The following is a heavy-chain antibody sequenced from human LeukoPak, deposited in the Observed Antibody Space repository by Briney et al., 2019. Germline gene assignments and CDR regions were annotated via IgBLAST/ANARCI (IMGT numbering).Heavy chain of an antibody. CDR1: GGSISSYY. J-gene: IGHJ4*02. CDR3: ARTGYSSSWFDY. V-gene: IGHV4-59*01. D-gene: IGHD6-13*01. Sequence: SETLSLTCTVSGGSISSYYWSWIRQPPGKGLERIGYIYYSGSTNYNPSLKSRVTISVDTSKNQFSLKLSSVTAADTAVYYCARTGYSSSWFDYWGQGTLVTVSS. CDR2: IYYSGST.